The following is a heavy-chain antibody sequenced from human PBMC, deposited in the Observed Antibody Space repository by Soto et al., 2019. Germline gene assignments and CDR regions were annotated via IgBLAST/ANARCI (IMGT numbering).Heavy chain of an antibody. D-gene: IGHD6-13*01. V-gene: IGHV1-3*01. CDR1: GYTFTSYA. J-gene: IGHJ4*02. Sequence: GASVKVSCKASGYTFTSYAMHWVRQAPGQRLEWMGWINAGNGNTKYSQKFQGRVTITRDTSASTAYMELSSLRSEDTAVYYCAREFMRSRSPFDYWGQGTLVTVSS. CDR2: INAGNGNT. CDR3: AREFMRSRSPFDY.